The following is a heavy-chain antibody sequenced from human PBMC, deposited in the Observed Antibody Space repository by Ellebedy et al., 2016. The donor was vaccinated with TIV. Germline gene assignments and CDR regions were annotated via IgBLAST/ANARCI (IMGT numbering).Heavy chain of an antibody. V-gene: IGHV3-49*04. J-gene: IGHJ6*02. Sequence: GESLKISXTASGFTFGDFAISWVRQAPGKGLEWVGFIGSKGYGGTTQYAASVKGRFTTSRDDSKSIAYLQMNSLKTEDTALYYCTREAANWNDPYYYYNGMDVWGQGTTVTVSS. CDR3: TREAANWNDPYYYYNGMDV. CDR2: IGSKGYGGTT. D-gene: IGHD1-1*01. CDR1: GFTFGDFA.